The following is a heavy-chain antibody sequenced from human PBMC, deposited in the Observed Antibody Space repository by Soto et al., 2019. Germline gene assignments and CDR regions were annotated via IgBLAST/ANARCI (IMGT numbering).Heavy chain of an antibody. CDR2: ISAYNGNT. CDR1: GYTFTSYG. Sequence: QVQLVQSGAEVKKPGASVKVSCKASGYTFTSYGISWVRQAPGQGLEWMGWISAYNGNTNYAQKLQGRVTMTTDTAXSXVYMELRSLRSDDTAVYYCARDRRAAAGTVTEYFQHWGQGTLVTVSS. CDR3: ARDRRAAAGTVTEYFQH. D-gene: IGHD6-13*01. J-gene: IGHJ1*01. V-gene: IGHV1-18*01.